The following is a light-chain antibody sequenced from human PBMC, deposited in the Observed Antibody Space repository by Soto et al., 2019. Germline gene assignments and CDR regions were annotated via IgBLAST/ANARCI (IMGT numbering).Light chain of an antibody. J-gene: IGLJ3*02. Sequence: QSALTQPPSASGSPGQSVTISCIGTSSDVGRYNYVSWYQHHPVKAPKLLIYEVSNRPSGVSDRFSGSRSGNTASLTISGLQAEDESDYYCISYTSSTTWVFGGGTKLTVL. CDR2: EVS. V-gene: IGLV2-14*01. CDR1: SSDVGRYNY. CDR3: ISYTSSTTWV.